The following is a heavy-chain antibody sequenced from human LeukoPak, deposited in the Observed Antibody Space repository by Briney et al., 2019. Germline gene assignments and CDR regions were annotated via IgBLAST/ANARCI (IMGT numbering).Heavy chain of an antibody. CDR2: INHSGST. Sequence: PSETLSLTCAVYGGSFSGNYWSWIRQPPGKGLEWIREINHSGSTNDNPSLKSRVTISVDTSKNQFSLKLSSVTAADTAVYYCARVGSGYCSGGSCSRDAFDIWGQGTMVTVSS. V-gene: IGHV4-34*01. D-gene: IGHD2-15*01. CDR3: ARVGSGYCSGGSCSRDAFDI. J-gene: IGHJ3*02. CDR1: GGSFSGNY.